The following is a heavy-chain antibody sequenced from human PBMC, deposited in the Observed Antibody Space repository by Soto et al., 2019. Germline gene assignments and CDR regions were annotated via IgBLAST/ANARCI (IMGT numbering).Heavy chain of an antibody. CDR1: GSTFSSYG. Sequence: ESGGGVVQPGRSLRLSCAASGSTFSSYGMHWVRQAPGKGLEWVAVISYDGSNKYYADSVKGRFTISRDNSKNTLYLQMNSLRAEDTAVYYCAKAELVLYYSYYGMDVWGQGTTVTVSS. V-gene: IGHV3-30*18. D-gene: IGHD6-6*01. J-gene: IGHJ6*02. CDR3: AKAELVLYYSYYGMDV. CDR2: ISYDGSNK.